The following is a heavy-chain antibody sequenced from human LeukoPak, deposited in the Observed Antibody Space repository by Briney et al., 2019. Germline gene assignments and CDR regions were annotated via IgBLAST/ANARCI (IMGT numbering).Heavy chain of an antibody. D-gene: IGHD6-19*01. CDR1: GFTFSSYG. CDR2: ISYDGNNQ. CDR3: AKDSNGGGWWSDYFDY. Sequence: PGRSLRLSCAASGFTFSSYGMHWVRQAPGKGPEWVAVISYDGNNQYYADSVKGRFTISRDNSKNTLYLQMNSLRAEDTAVYYCAKDSNGGGWWSDYFDYWGQGTLVTVSS. V-gene: IGHV3-30*18. J-gene: IGHJ4*02.